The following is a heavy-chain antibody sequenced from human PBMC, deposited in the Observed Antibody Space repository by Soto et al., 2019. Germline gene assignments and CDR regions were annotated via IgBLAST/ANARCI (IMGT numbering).Heavy chain of an antibody. V-gene: IGHV6-1*01. CDR2: TYYRSKWYN. CDR3: VRLIGNRWLDY. D-gene: IGHD3-9*01. Sequence: SKTLLLPCVISWYRVPRTHSTCAWFRQSPSRGLEWLGRTYYRSKWYNDYAVSVKSRITINPDTSKNQISLQLNSVTPEDTAVYYCVRLIGNRWLDYCGEGTLVTVS. J-gene: IGHJ4*02. CDR1: WYRVPRTHST.